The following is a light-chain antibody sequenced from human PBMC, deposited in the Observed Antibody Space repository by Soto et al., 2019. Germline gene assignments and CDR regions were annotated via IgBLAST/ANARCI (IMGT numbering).Light chain of an antibody. J-gene: IGKJ4*01. V-gene: IGKV3-15*01. CDR2: DAF. CDR3: QRYDEWPRT. CDR1: QSVKSR. Sequence: EKVMTQSPATLSVSPGERATLSCRASQSVKSRLAWYQQKPGQAPRLLIYDAFTRATGIPARFSGSASGTEFTLTISSLQSEDFAVYYCQRYDEWPRTLGGGTKVDIK.